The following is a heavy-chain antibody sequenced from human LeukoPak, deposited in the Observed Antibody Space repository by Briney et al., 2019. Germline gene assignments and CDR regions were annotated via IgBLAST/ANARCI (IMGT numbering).Heavy chain of an antibody. CDR2: IYNGGST. CDR1: GGSVSSHY. D-gene: IGHD2/OR15-2a*01. V-gene: IGHV4-4*07. Sequence: PSETLSLTCTVSGGSVSSHYWNWIRQPAGKGLEWIGRIYNGGSTNYNPSLESRVTISLDRSKNQFSLKLTSVTAADTAVYCCANSISMDFQYWGQGTLVTVSS. J-gene: IGHJ4*02. CDR3: ANSISMDFQY.